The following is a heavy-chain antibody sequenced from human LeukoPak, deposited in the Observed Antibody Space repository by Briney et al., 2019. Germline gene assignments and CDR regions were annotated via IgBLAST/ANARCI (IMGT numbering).Heavy chain of an antibody. Sequence: GGSLRLSCEASGFXFSSYWISWVRQAPGKGLEWVVNIKHDGSEKYYVDSVKGRFTISRDNAKNSLYLQMNSLRAEGTAVYYCARDYFYPMDVWGQGTTVTVSS. V-gene: IGHV3-7*04. J-gene: IGHJ6*02. CDR2: IKHDGSEK. CDR1: GFXFSSYW. CDR3: ARDYFYPMDV.